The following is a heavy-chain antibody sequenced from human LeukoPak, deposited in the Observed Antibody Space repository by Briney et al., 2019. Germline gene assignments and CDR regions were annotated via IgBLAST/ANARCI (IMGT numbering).Heavy chain of an antibody. CDR1: GFTFSSYG. CDR2: ISYDGSNK. J-gene: IGHJ4*02. CDR3: AKGYGAQDY. Sequence: GGSLRLLCAAWGFTFSSYGMHWVRQAPGKGLEWVAGISYDGSNKYYADSVKGRFTISRDNSKNTLYLQMNSLRAEHTAVYYCAKGYGAQDYWGQGTLVTVSS. D-gene: IGHD4-17*01. V-gene: IGHV3-30*18.